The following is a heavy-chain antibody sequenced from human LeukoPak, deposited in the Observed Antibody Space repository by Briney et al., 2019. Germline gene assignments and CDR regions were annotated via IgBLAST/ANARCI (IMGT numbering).Heavy chain of an antibody. CDR3: ARDLLGYNYYMDV. CDR1: GYTFTSYY. D-gene: IGHD3-16*01. J-gene: IGHJ6*03. V-gene: IGHV1-46*01. Sequence: ASVKVPCKASGYTFTSYYMHWVRQAPGQGLEWMGIINPSGGSTSYAQKFQGRVTMTRDMSTSTVYMELSSLRSEDTAVYYCARDLLGYNYYMDVWGKGTTVTVSS. CDR2: INPSGGST.